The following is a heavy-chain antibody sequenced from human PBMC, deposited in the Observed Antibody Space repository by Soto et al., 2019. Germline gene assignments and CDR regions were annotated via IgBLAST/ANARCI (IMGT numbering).Heavy chain of an antibody. J-gene: IGHJ4*02. D-gene: IGHD3-22*01. Sequence: PGWSLRLSCAASGFSVNTSAMTWVRQSPGKGLEWVAAISSNGHNTWYADAVKGRFTISRDNSKNTQSLQMSSLRAEDTALYFCARNSDSTGYYYYFDFWGRGTLVTLSS. V-gene: IGHV3-23*01. CDR3: ARNSDSTGYYYYFDF. CDR1: GFSVNTSA. CDR2: ISSNGHNT.